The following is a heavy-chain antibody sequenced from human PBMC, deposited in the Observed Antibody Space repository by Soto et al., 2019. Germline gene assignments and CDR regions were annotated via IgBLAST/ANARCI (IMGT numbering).Heavy chain of an antibody. J-gene: IGHJ6*02. Sequence: ESLKISCKGSGYSFTSYWIGWVRQMPGKGLEWMGIIYPGDSDTRYSPSFQGQVTISADKSISTAYLQWSSPKASDTAMYYCARRGRSAGDYYYYYGMDVWGQGTTVTVSS. CDR1: GYSFTSYW. CDR3: ARRGRSAGDYYYYYGMDV. CDR2: IYPGDSDT. V-gene: IGHV5-51*01.